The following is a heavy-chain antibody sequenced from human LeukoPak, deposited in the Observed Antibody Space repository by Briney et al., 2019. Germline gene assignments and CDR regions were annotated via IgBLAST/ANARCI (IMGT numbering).Heavy chain of an antibody. CDR3: AGRIFGSSGYYGNFDY. V-gene: IGHV4-34*01. Sequence: SETLSLTCAVYGGSFGGYYWSWIRQPPGKGLEWIGEINHSGSTNYNPSLKSRVTISVDTSKNQFSLKLSSVTAADTAVYYCAGRIFGSSGYYGNFDYWGQGTLVTVSS. D-gene: IGHD3-22*01. J-gene: IGHJ4*02. CDR2: INHSGST. CDR1: GGSFGGYY.